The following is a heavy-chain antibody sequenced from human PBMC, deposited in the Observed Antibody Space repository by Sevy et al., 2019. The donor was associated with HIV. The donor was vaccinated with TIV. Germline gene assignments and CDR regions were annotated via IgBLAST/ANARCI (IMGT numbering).Heavy chain of an antibody. CDR3: ARDPEYYDLWSGYYTGWFDP. J-gene: IGHJ5*02. CDR2: INPYSGGT. V-gene: IGHV1-2*02. Sequence: ASVKVSCKASGYTFTGYYMHWVRQAPGQGLEWMGWINPYSGGTNYAQKFQGRVTMTRDTSISTAYMELSRLRSDDTAVYYCARDPEYYDLWSGYYTGWFDPWGQGTLVTVSS. CDR1: GYTFTGYY. D-gene: IGHD3-3*01.